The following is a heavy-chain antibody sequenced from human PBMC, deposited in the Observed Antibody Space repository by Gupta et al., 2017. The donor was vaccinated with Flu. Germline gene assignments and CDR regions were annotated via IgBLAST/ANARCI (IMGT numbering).Heavy chain of an antibody. D-gene: IGHD6-13*01. V-gene: IGHV4-38-2*01. J-gene: IGHJ4*02. CDR3: ASFRRHSSSWPFDY. Sequence: QVQLQESGPGLVKPSETLSLTCAVSGYSISSGYYWGWIRQPPGKGLEWIGSIYHSGSTYYNPSLKSRVTISVDTSKNQFSLKLSSVTAADTAVYYCASFRRHSSSWPFDYWGQGTLVTVSS. CDR2: IYHSGST. CDR1: GYSISSGYY.